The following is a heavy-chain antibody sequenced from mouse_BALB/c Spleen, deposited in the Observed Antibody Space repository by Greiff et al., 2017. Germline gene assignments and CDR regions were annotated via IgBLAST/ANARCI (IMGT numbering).Heavy chain of an antibody. J-gene: IGHJ2*01. D-gene: IGHD4-1*01. V-gene: IGHV3-2*02. CDR1: GYSITSDYA. CDR2: ISYSGST. CDR3: ASRGLTGYYFDY. Sequence: EVKVEESGPGLVKPSQSLSLTCTVTGYSITSDYAWNWIRQFPGNKLEWMGYISYSGSTSYNPSLKSRISITRDTSKNQFFLQLNSVTTEDTATYYCASRGLTGYYFDYWGQGTTLTVSS.